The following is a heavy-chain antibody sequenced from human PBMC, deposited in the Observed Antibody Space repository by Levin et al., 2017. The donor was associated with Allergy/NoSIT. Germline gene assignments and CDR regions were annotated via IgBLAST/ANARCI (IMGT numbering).Heavy chain of an antibody. CDR3: AKEGIIVVVVAATLGFDP. V-gene: IGHV3-23*01. Sequence: GGSLRLSCAASGFTFSSYAMSWVRQAPGKGLEWVSAISGSGGSTYYADSVKGRFTISRDNSKNTLYLQMNSLRAEDTAVYYCAKEGIIVVVVAATLGFDPWGQGTLVTVSS. CDR1: GFTFSSYA. D-gene: IGHD2-15*01. CDR2: ISGSGGST. J-gene: IGHJ5*02.